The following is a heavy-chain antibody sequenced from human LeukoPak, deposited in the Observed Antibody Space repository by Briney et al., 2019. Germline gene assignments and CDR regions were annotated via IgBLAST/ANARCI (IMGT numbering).Heavy chain of an antibody. J-gene: IGHJ6*02. Sequence: GGSLRLSCVASRFTFSSYSMTWVRRAPGTGLEWVSSISFGGGHVFYTDSVKGRFTIFRDDSKNSLYLEMNSLRAEDTAVYFCARIVLTPPYGMDVWGQGTTVTVSS. D-gene: IGHD2/OR15-2a*01. CDR1: RFTFSSYS. CDR3: ARIVLTPPYGMDV. CDR2: ISFGGGHV. V-gene: IGHV3-21*01.